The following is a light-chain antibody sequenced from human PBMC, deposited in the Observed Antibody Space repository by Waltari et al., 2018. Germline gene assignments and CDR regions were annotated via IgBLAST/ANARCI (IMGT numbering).Light chain of an antibody. J-gene: IGLJ3*02. CDR2: VNSDGSH. CDR3: QTGGHGTWV. Sequence: QLVLTQSPSASASLGASIKLTCTLSSRHSSNVIAWLPQQPEKVPRHLMKVNSDGSHTRGNEIPDRFSGSSSGAERYLTISSLQSEDEADYYCQTGGHGTWVFGGGTKLTVL. CDR1: SRHSSNV. V-gene: IGLV4-69*01.